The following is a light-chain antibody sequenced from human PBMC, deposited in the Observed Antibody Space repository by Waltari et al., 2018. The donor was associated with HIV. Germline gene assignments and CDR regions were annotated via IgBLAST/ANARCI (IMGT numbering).Light chain of an antibody. CDR1: RYNIGPAYF. Sequence: QSALTPPTSASGAPGQRVTISSPGPRYNIGPAYFVLWDQHLPGTAATPLVYSDINRPSGVPDRFSGSKSGTSASLVITGLQAEDEADYYCQAYDSSLRASVFGGGTKLTVL. V-gene: IGLV1-40*01. CDR2: SDI. J-gene: IGLJ2*01. CDR3: QAYDSSLRASV.